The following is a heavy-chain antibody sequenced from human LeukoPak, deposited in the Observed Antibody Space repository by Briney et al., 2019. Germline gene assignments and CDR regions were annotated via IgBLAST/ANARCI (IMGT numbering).Heavy chain of an antibody. J-gene: IGHJ6*02. V-gene: IGHV3-7*01. CDR1: GFTFSSYW. CDR2: IKQDGSEK. CDR3: ARDEYYYYYYGMDV. Sequence: GGSLRLSCAASGFTFSSYWMSWVRQAPGKGLEWVANIKQDGSEKYYVDSVKGRFTISRDNAKNSLYLQMNSLRAEGTAVYYCARDEYYYYYYGMDVWGQGTTVTVSS.